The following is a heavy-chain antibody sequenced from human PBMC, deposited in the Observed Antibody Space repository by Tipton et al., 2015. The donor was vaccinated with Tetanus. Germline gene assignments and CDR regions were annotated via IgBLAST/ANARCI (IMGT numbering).Heavy chain of an antibody. CDR2: SWYDGIDK. V-gene: IGHV3-33*01. CDR1: GFIFSSYG. J-gene: IGHJ4*02. CDR3: AREADCSGGSCFSGDFDN. Sequence: SGFIFSSYGIHWVRQAPGKGLEWVAVSWYDGIDKYYADSVKGRFTISRDNSKNTLYLQMNSLRAEDTAVYYCAREADCSGGSCFSGDFDNWGQGTQVTVSS. D-gene: IGHD2-15*01.